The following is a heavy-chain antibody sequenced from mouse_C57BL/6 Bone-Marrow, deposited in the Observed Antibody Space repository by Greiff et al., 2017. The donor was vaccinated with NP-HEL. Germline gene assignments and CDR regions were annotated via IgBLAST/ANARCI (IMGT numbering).Heavy chain of an antibody. J-gene: IGHJ4*01. V-gene: IGHV1-63*01. CDR3: ARSGNLYYYAMDY. CDR1: GYTFTNYW. CDR2: IYPGGGYT. D-gene: IGHD2-1*01. Sequence: QVQLKQSGAELVRPGTSVKMSCKASGYTFTNYWIGWAKQRPGHGLEWIGDIYPGGGYTNYNEKFKGKATLTADKSSSTAYMQFSSLTSEDSAIYYCARSGNLYYYAMDYWGQGTSVTVSS.